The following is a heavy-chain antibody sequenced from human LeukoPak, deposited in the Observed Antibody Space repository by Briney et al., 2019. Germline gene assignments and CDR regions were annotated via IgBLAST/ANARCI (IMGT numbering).Heavy chain of an antibody. Sequence: SQTLSLTCATSGDSVSSNSAAWNWIRQSPSRGLEWLGRTYYRSKWYNDYAISVKSRITINPDTSKNQFSLQLNSVTPEDTAVYYCARGDYGSGSYYQVVDYWGQGTLVTVSS. CDR1: GDSVSSNSAA. CDR2: TYYRSKWYN. CDR3: ARGDYGSGSYYQVVDY. V-gene: IGHV6-1*01. J-gene: IGHJ4*02. D-gene: IGHD3-10*01.